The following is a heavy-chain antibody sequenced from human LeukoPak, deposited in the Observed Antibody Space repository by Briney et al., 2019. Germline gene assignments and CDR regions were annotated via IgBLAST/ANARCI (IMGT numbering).Heavy chain of an antibody. V-gene: IGHV4-39*01. Sequence: SETLSLTCTVSGGSISSSSYYWGWIRQPPGKGLDWIGTIYYTGSTYYNPSLKSRVTISVDTSKNQFSLKLSSVTAADTAVYYCARHVFRWLLNWFDPWGQGTLVTVSS. CDR1: GGSISSSSYY. CDR3: ARHVFRWLLNWFDP. J-gene: IGHJ5*02. D-gene: IGHD2-15*01. CDR2: IYYTGST.